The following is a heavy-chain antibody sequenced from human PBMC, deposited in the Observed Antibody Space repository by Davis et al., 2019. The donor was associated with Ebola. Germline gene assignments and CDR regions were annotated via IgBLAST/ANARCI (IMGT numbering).Heavy chain of an antibody. CDR1: GYNFIKYW. V-gene: IGHV5-51*01. D-gene: IGHD2-2*01. Sequence: GSLRLSCRGSGYNFIKYWIGWVRQMHGTGLEWMGIIYPGDSDTRYSPSFQGQVTIPAANSISTAYLQWSSLKASDTAMYYCARQGYCNSTSCNNWFDPWGQGTLVTVSS. CDR3: ARQGYCNSTSCNNWFDP. J-gene: IGHJ5*02. CDR2: IYPGDSDT.